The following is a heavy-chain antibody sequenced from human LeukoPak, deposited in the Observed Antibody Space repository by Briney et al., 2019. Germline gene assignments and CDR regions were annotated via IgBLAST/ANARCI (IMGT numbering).Heavy chain of an antibody. D-gene: IGHD2-15*01. J-gene: IGHJ4*02. CDR1: GYTFTSYA. Sequence: ASVKVSCKASGYTFTSYAMSWVRQAPEQGLEWMGWINTNTGNPAYAQGFTGRFVFSLDTSVSTAYLQINGLRPEDTAVYYCARLGHCSGGICYLLGAKIDYWGQGTLVTVSS. V-gene: IGHV7-4-1*02. CDR2: INTNTGNP. CDR3: ARLGHCSGGICYLLGAKIDY.